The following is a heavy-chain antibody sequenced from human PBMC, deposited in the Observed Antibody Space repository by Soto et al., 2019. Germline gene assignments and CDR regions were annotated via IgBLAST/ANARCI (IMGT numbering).Heavy chain of an antibody. Sequence: QVQLVQSGAEVKKPGASVKVSCKASGYTFTSYGISWVRQAPGQGLEWMGWISAYNGNTNYAQQLQGRVTMTTDTSTSTAYIEQRSLRSDDTAVYYCASGGSIVVVPAAIANDYWGQGTLVTVSS. J-gene: IGHJ4*02. CDR2: ISAYNGNT. D-gene: IGHD2-2*01. CDR3: ASGGSIVVVPAAIANDY. CDR1: GYTFTSYG. V-gene: IGHV1-18*01.